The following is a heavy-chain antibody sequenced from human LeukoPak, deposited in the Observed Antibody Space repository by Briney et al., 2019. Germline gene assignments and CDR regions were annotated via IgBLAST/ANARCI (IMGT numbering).Heavy chain of an antibody. D-gene: IGHD3-22*01. CDR3: ARDYYYDTSPLGY. CDR2: MSFDGRNT. J-gene: IGHJ4*02. CDR1: GFTFSSYA. V-gene: IGHV3-30*04. Sequence: GGSLRLSCAAPGFTFSSYAMHWVRQAPGKGLEWVAVMSFDGRNTYYADSVKGRFTISRDNSKNTLYLQMNALRPENTAVYYCARDYYYDTSPLGYWGQGTLVTVSS.